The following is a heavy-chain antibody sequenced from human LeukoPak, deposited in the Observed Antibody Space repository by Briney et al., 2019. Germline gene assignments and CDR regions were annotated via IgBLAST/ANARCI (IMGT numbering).Heavy chain of an antibody. CDR3: ASGGSDIVVVPAAINWFDP. Sequence: ASVKVSCKASGYTFTGYYMHRVRQAPGQGLEWMGWINPNSGGTNYAQKFQGRVTMTRDTSISTAYMELSRLRSDDTAVYYCASGGSDIVVVPAAINWFDPWGQGTLVTVSS. V-gene: IGHV1-2*02. CDR1: GYTFTGYY. D-gene: IGHD2-2*01. CDR2: INPNSGGT. J-gene: IGHJ5*02.